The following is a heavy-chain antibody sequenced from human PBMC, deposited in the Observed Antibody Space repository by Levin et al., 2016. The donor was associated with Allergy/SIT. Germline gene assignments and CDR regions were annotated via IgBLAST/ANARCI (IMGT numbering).Heavy chain of an antibody. V-gene: IGHV3-33*01. CDR2: IWYDGSNK. CDR3: ARVATDSNFDEHFDY. J-gene: IGHJ4*02. D-gene: IGHD4-11*01. Sequence: VRQMPGKGLEWVAVIWYDGSNKYYADSVKGRFTISRDNSKNTLYLQMNSLRAEDTAVYYCARVATDSNFDEHFDYWGQGTLVTVSS.